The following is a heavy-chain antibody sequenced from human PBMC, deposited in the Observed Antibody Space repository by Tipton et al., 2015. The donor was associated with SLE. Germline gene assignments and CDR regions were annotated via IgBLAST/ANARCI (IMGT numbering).Heavy chain of an antibody. CDR3: ARGDQVVATTYMDV. D-gene: IGHD5-12*01. J-gene: IGHJ6*03. CDR1: GGSISSGDYY. Sequence: TLSLTCTVSGGSISSGDYYWSWIRQPPGKGLEWIGYIYYSGSTYYNPSLKSRVTISVDTSKNQFSLKLSSVTAADTAVYYCARGDQVVATTYMDVWGKGTTVTVSS. V-gene: IGHV4-30-4*01. CDR2: IYYSGST.